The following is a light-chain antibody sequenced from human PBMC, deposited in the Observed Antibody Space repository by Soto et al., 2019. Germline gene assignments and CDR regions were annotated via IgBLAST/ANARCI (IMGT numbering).Light chain of an antibody. CDR1: QGINSF. V-gene: IGKV1-9*01. CDR2: AAS. CDR3: HQLERYPST. J-gene: IGKJ4*01. Sequence: IQLTQSPSSLSASVGDIVTITCRASQGINSFLAWYQQKPGKAPKLMIYAASTLQSGVPSRFSGSGSGTDFTLTISSLQPEDVATYYCHQLERYPSTLGGGTKVDIK.